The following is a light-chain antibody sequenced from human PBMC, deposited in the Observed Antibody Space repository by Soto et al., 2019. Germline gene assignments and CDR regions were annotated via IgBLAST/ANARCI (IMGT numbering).Light chain of an antibody. Sequence: QTVVTQEPSLSVSPGGTVTLTCALTSGSVSTSHYPSWHQQTPGQAPRSLIYSTDTRSSGVPNRFSGSILGNKAALTITGAQAEDECNYYCVLYMGRGISVFGGGTKVTVL. CDR1: SGSVSTSHY. CDR2: STD. J-gene: IGLJ3*02. CDR3: VLYMGRGISV. V-gene: IGLV8-61*01.